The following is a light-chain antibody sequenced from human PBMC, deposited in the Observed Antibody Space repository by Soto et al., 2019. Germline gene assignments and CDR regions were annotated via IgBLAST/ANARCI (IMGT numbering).Light chain of an antibody. J-gene: IGKJ2*01. Sequence: EIVLTQSPGTLPLSPGERATLSCRASEFLSSSYLVWYQQKPGQAPRLLIYAASRRATGIPDRFSGSGSATEYTLTINTLEPEDFAVYYCQQQGTFGQGTKLEIK. V-gene: IGKV3-20*01. CDR3: QQQGT. CDR1: EFLSSSY. CDR2: AAS.